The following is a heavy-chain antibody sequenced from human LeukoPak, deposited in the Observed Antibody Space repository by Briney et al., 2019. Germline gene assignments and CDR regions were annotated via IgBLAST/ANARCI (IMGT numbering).Heavy chain of an antibody. CDR3: ARASYSAFDI. CDR2: IYSGGST. CDR1: EFTVGSNY. J-gene: IGHJ3*02. D-gene: IGHD6-13*01. V-gene: IGHV3-53*01. Sequence: PGGSLRLSCAAAEFTVGSNYMTWVRQAPGKGLEWVSLIYSGGSTYYADSVKGRFTISRDNSKNTLYLQMNSLRAEDTAVYYCARASYSAFDIWGQGTMVTVSS.